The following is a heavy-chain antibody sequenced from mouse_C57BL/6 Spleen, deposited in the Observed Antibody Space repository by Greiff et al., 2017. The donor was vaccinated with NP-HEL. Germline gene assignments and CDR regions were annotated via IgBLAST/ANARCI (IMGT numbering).Heavy chain of an antibody. V-gene: IGHV1-80*01. CDR3: ARRSSNWPFDY. D-gene: IGHD4-1*01. J-gene: IGHJ2*01. CDR1: GYAFSSYW. Sequence: QVQLKQSGAELVKPGASVKISCKASGYAFSSYWMNWVKQRPGKGLEWIGQIYPGDGDTNYNGKFKGKATLTADKSSSTAYMQLSSLTSEDSAVYFCARRSSNWPFDYWGQGTTLTVSS. CDR2: IYPGDGDT.